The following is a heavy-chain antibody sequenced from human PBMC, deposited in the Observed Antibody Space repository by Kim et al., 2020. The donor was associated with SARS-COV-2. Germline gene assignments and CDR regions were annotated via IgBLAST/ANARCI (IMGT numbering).Heavy chain of an antibody. J-gene: IGHJ6*02. V-gene: IGHV1-58*02. CDR1: GFTFTSSA. CDR2: IVVGSGNT. D-gene: IGHD2-15*01. Sequence: SVKVSCKASGFTFTSSAMQWVRQARGQRLEWIGWIVVGSGNTNYAQKFQERVTITRDMSTSTAYMELSSLRSEDTAVYYCAAELPEYYYYGMDVWGQGTTVTVSS. CDR3: AAELPEYYYYGMDV.